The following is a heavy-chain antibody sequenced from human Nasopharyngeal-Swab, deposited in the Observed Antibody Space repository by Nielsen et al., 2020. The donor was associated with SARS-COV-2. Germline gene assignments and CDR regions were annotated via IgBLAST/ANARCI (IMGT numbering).Heavy chain of an antibody. V-gene: IGHV3-30*18. CDR2: ISYDGSNK. D-gene: IGHD3-10*01. J-gene: IGHJ4*02. CDR3: AKGSRSEYYFDY. Sequence: VRQAPGKGLEWMAVISYDGSNKYYADSVKGRFTISRDNSKNTLYLQMNSLRAEDTAVYYCAKGSRSEYYFDYWGQGTLVTVSS.